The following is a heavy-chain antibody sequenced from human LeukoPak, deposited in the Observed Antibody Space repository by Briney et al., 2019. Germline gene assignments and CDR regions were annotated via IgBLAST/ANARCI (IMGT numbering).Heavy chain of an antibody. CDR1: GFTVSSNY. CDR2: MSGSGGNT. V-gene: IGHV3-53*05. Sequence: GGSLRLSCAASGFTVSSNYMSWVRQAPGKGLEWVSGMSGSGGNTYYADSVKGRFTISRDNAKNSLYLQMNSLRAEDTALYYCAKDDAFDIWGQGTMVTVSS. CDR3: AKDDAFDI. J-gene: IGHJ3*02.